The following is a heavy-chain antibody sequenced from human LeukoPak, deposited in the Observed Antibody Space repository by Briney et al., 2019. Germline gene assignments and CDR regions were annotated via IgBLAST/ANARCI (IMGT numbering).Heavy chain of an antibody. CDR2: INPTGTGT. Sequence: ASVKVSCKASGYTFTAYSMHWVRQAPGQGLEWMGLINPTGTGTNYAQKFRGRVTLTRDTSTTTVYMELSSLRSEDSAVYYCAREESGGYFDYWGQGTLVTVSS. CDR3: AREESGGYFDY. D-gene: IGHD2-8*02. V-gene: IGHV1-46*01. CDR1: GYTFTAYS. J-gene: IGHJ4*02.